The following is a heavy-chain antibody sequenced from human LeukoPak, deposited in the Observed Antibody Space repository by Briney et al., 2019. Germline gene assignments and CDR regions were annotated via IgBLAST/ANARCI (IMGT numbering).Heavy chain of an antibody. D-gene: IGHD2-2*01. Sequence: ASVKVSCKASGYTFTDYYLHWVRQAPGQGLEWMGWINPKSGVTDSKMKFQGRVTLTRDTSITTAYMELISLTSDDAAVYYCARAGGYCGSTSCYSGYYYYFMDVWGKGTTVTVSS. CDR3: ARAGGYCGSTSCYSGYYYYFMDV. CDR2: INPKSGVT. CDR1: GYTFTDYY. J-gene: IGHJ6*03. V-gene: IGHV1-2*02.